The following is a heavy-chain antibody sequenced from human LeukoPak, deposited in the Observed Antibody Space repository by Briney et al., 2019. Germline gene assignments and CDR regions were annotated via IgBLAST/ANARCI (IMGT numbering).Heavy chain of an antibody. CDR1: GGSISSYY. V-gene: IGHV4-59*12. CDR2: IYYSGST. Sequence: SETLSLTCTVSGGSISSYYWSWIRQPPGKGLEWIGYIYYSGSTNYNPSLKSRVTISVDTSKNQFSLKLSSVTAADTAVYYCARRRYDYVWGSYRYTPQTNWFDPWGQGTLVTVSS. J-gene: IGHJ5*02. CDR3: ARRRYDYVWGSYRYTPQTNWFDP. D-gene: IGHD3-16*02.